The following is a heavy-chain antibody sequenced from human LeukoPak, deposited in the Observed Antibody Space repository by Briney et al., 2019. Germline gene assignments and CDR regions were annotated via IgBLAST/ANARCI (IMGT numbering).Heavy chain of an antibody. Sequence: GGTLRPSCAASGFTLSSYWMHWVRQAPGKGLVWVSRMNSDGSSTTYADSVKGRFTISRDNAKNALYLQMNSLRAEDTAVYYCAIAGIAAAGRPYYYGMDVWGQGTTVTVSS. CDR2: MNSDGSST. J-gene: IGHJ6*02. V-gene: IGHV3-74*01. D-gene: IGHD6-13*01. CDR3: AIAGIAAAGRPYYYGMDV. CDR1: GFTLSSYW.